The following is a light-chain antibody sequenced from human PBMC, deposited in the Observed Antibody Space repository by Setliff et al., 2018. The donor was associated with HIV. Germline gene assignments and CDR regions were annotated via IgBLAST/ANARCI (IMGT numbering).Light chain of an antibody. V-gene: IGLV1-36*01. CDR3: AAWDYSLSGLA. CDR2: ADS. CDR1: NTNIGSYA. J-gene: IGLJ2*01. Sequence: QSVLTQDASVSGTVGQKVTLSCSGSNTNIGSYAVAWYQQISHGAPKTVMFADSPPSGMPDRLSGSKSGTTASLTISGLQPEDEADYYCAAWDYSLSGLAFGGGTKVTVL.